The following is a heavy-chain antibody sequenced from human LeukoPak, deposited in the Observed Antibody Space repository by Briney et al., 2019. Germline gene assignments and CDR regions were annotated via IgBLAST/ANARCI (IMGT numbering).Heavy chain of an antibody. CDR3: ARGGRVVVPAAIA. Sequence: GGSLRLSCAASGFTYSSYAMSWVRQAPGKGLEWVSAISGSGGSTYYADSVKGRFTISRDNSKNTLYLQMNSLRAEDTAVYYCARGGRVVVPAAIAWGQGTLVTVSS. CDR1: GFTYSSYA. V-gene: IGHV3-23*01. J-gene: IGHJ5*02. D-gene: IGHD2-2*01. CDR2: ISGSGGST.